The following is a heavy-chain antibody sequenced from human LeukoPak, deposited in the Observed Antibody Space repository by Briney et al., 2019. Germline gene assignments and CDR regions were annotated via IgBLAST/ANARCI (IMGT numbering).Heavy chain of an antibody. D-gene: IGHD3-10*01. CDR2: IYYSGST. CDR3: ARHRGTHYGMDV. J-gene: IGHJ6*02. Sequence: SETLSLTCTVSGGSISSYYWSWIRQPPGKGLEWIGYIYYSGSTNYNPSLKSRVTISVDTSKNQFSLKLSSVTAADTAVYYCARHRGTHYGMDVWGQGTTVTVS. V-gene: IGHV4-59*08. CDR1: GGSISSYY.